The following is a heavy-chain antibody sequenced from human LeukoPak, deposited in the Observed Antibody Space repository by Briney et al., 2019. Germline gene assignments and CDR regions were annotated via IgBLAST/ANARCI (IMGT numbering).Heavy chain of an antibody. Sequence: GASVKVSCKATSRISWVRQAPGQGLEWMGRIIPILGIANYAQKFQGRVTITADKSTSTAYMELSSLRSEDTAVYYCAREKYCSSTSCYVGAFDIWGQGTMVTVSS. D-gene: IGHD2-2*01. CDR2: IIPILGIA. V-gene: IGHV1-69*04. J-gene: IGHJ3*02. CDR3: AREKYCSSTSCYVGAFDI. CDR1: TSR.